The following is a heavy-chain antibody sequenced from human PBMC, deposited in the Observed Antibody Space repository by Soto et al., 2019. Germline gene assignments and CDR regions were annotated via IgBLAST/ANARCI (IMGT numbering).Heavy chain of an antibody. D-gene: IGHD6-13*01. V-gene: IGHV1-69*01. Sequence: QVQLVQSGAEVKKPGSSVKVSCKASGGTFSSYAISWVRQAPGQGLEGMGGIIPIFGTANYAQKFQGRVTITADESTSTAYMELSSLRSEDTAVYYCARGSSWSFSYYFDYWGQGTLVTVSS. CDR2: IIPIFGTA. J-gene: IGHJ4*02. CDR3: ARGSSWSFSYYFDY. CDR1: GGTFSSYA.